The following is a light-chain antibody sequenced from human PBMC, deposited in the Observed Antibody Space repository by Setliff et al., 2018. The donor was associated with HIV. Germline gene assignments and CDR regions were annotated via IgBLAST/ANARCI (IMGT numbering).Light chain of an antibody. V-gene: IGLV1-40*01. CDR3: SSYTTISTYV. J-gene: IGLJ1*01. CDR2: GTK. CDR1: SSNIGAGYD. Sequence: QSVLTQPPSVSGAPGQRVTISCTGSSSNIGAGYDVHWYQQLPGTAPKLLIYGTKFRPSGVPDRFSGSKSGTSASLAITGLQAEDEADYYCSSYTTISTYVFGTGTKVTVL.